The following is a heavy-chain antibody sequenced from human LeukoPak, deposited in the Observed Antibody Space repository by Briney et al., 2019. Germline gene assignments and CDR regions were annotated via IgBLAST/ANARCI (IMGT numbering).Heavy chain of an antibody. D-gene: IGHD3-3*01. CDR1: GGTFSSYA. J-gene: IGHJ4*02. CDR2: VIPIFGTA. CDR3: ARDGGSSTIFGVVIPYFDY. V-gene: IGHV1-69*05. Sequence: SVKVSCKASGGTFSSYAISWVRQAPGQGLEWMGGVIPIFGTANYAQKFQGRVTITTDESTSTAYMELSSLRSEDTAVYYCARDGGSSTIFGVVIPYFDYWGQGTLVTVSS.